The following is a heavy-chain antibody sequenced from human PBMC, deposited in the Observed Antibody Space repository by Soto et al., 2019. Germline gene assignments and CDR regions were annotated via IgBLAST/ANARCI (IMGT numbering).Heavy chain of an antibody. J-gene: IGHJ4*02. CDR1: GFTFSSSA. Sequence: SGGSLRLSCAASGFTFSSSAMSWVRKAPGKGLEWVSAISGSGGSTYYADSVKGRFTISRDNSKNTLYLQMDSLRAEDTAVYYCAKDHRDGYGYDYWGQGTLVTVSS. CDR3: AKDHRDGYGYDY. V-gene: IGHV3-23*01. D-gene: IGHD5-18*01. CDR2: ISGSGGST.